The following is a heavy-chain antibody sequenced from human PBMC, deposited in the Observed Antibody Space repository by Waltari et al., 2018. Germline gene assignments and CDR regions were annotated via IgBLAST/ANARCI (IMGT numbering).Heavy chain of an antibody. V-gene: IGHV1-69*04. CDR2: IIPILGIA. D-gene: IGHD6-13*01. CDR1: GGTFSRYA. Sequence: QVQLVQSGAEVKKPGSSVKVSCKASGGTFSRYAISWVRQAPGQGLEWMGGIIPILGIANYAQKFQGRVTITADESTSTAYMELSSLRSEDTAVYYCARETLYSSSWFSTPGFDYWGQGTLVTVSS. CDR3: ARETLYSSSWFSTPGFDY. J-gene: IGHJ4*02.